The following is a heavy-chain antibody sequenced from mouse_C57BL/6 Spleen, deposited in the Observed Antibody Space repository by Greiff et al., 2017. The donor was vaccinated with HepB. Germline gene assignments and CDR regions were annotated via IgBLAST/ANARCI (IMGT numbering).Heavy chain of an antibody. CDR2: IDPNSGGT. V-gene: IGHV1-72*01. D-gene: IGHD1-1*01. CDR1: GYTFTSYW. Sequence: QVQLKQPGAELVKPGASVKLSCKASGYTFTSYWMHWVKQRPGRGLEWIGRIDPNSGGTKYNEKFKSKATLTVDKHSSTAYMQLSSLTSEDSAVYYCARRDGRDAMDYWGQGTSVTVSS. J-gene: IGHJ4*01. CDR3: ARRDGRDAMDY.